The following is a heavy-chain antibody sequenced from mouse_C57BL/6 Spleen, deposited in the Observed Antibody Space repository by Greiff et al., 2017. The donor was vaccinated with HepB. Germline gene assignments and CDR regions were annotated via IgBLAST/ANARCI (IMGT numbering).Heavy chain of an antibody. V-gene: IGHV5-6*01. Sequence: EVNLVESGGDLVKPGGSLKLSCAASGFTFSSYGMSWVRLTPDKRLEWVATISSGGSYTYYPDRVKGRFTISRDNAKNTLYLQRSSLKSEDTAMYYCAKHGDYGGAMDYWGQGTSDTVSS. CDR3: AKHGDYGGAMDY. D-gene: IGHD2-4*01. CDR2: ISSGGSYT. CDR1: GFTFSSYG. J-gene: IGHJ4*01.